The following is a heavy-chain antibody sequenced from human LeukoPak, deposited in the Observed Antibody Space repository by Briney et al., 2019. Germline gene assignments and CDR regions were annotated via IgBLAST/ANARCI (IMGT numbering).Heavy chain of an antibody. CDR2: ISYDGSNK. CDR3: AKDRVDIVATINYYGMDV. J-gene: IGHJ6*02. D-gene: IGHD5-12*01. V-gene: IGHV3-30*18. CDR1: GFTFSSYG. Sequence: PGWSLRLSCAASGFTFSSYGMHWVRQAPGKGLEWVAVISYDGSNKYYADSVKGRFTISRDNSKSTLYLQMNSLRAEDTAVYYCAKDRVDIVATINYYGMDVWGQGTTVTVSS.